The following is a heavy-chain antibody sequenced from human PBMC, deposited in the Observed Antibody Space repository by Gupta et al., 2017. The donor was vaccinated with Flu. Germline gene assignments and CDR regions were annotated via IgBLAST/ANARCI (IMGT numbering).Heavy chain of an antibody. D-gene: IGHD2-8*02. J-gene: IGHJ4*02. CDR1: GFSFSMNG. V-gene: IGHV3-33*06. CDR2: IGYDKKYK. CDR3: AKSVYCAGGGRYSPAGH. Sequence: QVMLVESGGAVVQPGGSLRLSCSTSGFSFSMNGMNWVRQAPGKGLGWVSVIGYDKKYKYYADSFKGGFTISRDNSKDTVYLQMNSLRAEDTGLYYCAKSVYCAGGGRYSPAGHWGQGTQVTVSS.